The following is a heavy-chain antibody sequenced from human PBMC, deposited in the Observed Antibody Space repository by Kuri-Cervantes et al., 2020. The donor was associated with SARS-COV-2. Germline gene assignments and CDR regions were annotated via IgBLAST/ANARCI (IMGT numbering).Heavy chain of an antibody. J-gene: IGHJ6*03. V-gene: IGHV1-3*02. CDR1: GYTFTSYA. D-gene: IGHD4-11*01. CDR3: ARSYSNYVGYYYYYMDV. CDR2: SNAGNGNT. Sequence: ASVKVSCKASGYTFTSYAMHWVRQAPGQRLEWMGWSNAGNGNTKYSQEFQGRVTITRDTSTSTAYMELSSLRSEDTAVYYCARSYSNYVGYYYYYMDVWGKGTTVTVSS.